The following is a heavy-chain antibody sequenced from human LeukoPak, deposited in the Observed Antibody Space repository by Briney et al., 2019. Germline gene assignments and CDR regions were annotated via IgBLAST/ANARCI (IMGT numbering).Heavy chain of an antibody. CDR1: GFTFNTYS. CDR3: ARREDEDYFDY. CDR2: ISSSSSTI. Sequence: GGSLRLSCAASGFTFNTYSMNWVRQAPGKGLEWISYISSSSSTIYYADSVKGRFTISRDNAKNSVHLQMNSLRAEDTALHYCARREDEDYFDYWGQGTLVTVSS. D-gene: IGHD5-24*01. J-gene: IGHJ4*02. V-gene: IGHV3-48*04.